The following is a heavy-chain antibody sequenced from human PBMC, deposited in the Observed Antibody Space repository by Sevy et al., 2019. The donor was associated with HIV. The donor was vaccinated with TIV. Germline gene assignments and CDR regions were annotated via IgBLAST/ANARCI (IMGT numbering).Heavy chain of an antibody. Sequence: SDTLSLTCAVYGGSFSGYYWSWIRQPPGKGLEWIGEINHSGSTNYNPSLKSRVTISVDTSKNQFSLKLSSVTAADTAVYYCARGADYYDSSGYYPYDAFDIWGQGTMVTVSS. V-gene: IGHV4-34*01. J-gene: IGHJ3*02. D-gene: IGHD3-22*01. CDR3: ARGADYYDSSGYYPYDAFDI. CDR2: INHSGST. CDR1: GGSFSGYY.